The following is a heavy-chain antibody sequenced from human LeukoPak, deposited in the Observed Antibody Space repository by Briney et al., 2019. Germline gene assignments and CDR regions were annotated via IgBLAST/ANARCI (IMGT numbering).Heavy chain of an antibody. CDR3: TTDIFGGDTLDP. CDR1: EFTFNNAW. CDR2: IKSEADGGTT. V-gene: IGHV3-15*01. Sequence: GGSLRLSCAASEFTFNNAWMTWVRQAPGKGLEWVGRIKSEADGGTTDYAAPVKGRFTISRDDSKNTVYLQMNSLKTEDTAVYYCTTDIFGGDTLDPWGQGTLVTVSS. D-gene: IGHD3-16*01. J-gene: IGHJ5*02.